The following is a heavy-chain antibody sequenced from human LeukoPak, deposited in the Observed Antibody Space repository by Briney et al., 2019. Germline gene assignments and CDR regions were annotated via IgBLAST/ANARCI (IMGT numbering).Heavy chain of an antibody. V-gene: IGHV3-30*18. Sequence: GRSLRLSCAASGFTFSSYGMHWVRQAPGKGLEWVAVISYDGSNKYCADSVKGRFTISRDNSKNTLYLQMNSLRAEDTAVYYCAKPYYDSSGYLLHFDFWGQGTLVTVSS. CDR3: AKPYYDSSGYLLHFDF. J-gene: IGHJ4*02. D-gene: IGHD3-22*01. CDR1: GFTFSSYG. CDR2: ISYDGSNK.